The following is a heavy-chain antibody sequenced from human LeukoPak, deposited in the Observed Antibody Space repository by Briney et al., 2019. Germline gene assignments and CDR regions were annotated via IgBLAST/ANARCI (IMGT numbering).Heavy chain of an antibody. CDR3: ARRMAAKYYYDSSGYHDAFDI. D-gene: IGHD3-22*01. Sequence: KPGESLKISCKGSGYSFTSYWIGWVRQMPGKGLEWMGIIYPGDSDTRYSPSFQGQVTISADKSISTAYLQWSSLKASDTAMYYCARRMAAKYYYDSSGYHDAFDIWGQGTMVTVSS. V-gene: IGHV5-51*03. J-gene: IGHJ3*02. CDR1: GYSFTSYW. CDR2: IYPGDSDT.